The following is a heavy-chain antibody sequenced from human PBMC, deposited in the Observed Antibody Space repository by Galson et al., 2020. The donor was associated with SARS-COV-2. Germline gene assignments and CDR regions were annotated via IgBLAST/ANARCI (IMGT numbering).Heavy chain of an antibody. CDR1: GGSISSYY. J-gene: IGHJ6*02. V-gene: IGHV4-59*01. Sequence: SETLSLTCTASGGSISSYYWSWIRQPPGKGLEWIGYIYYSGSTNYNPSPTSRVTISVDTSKNQFSLKLSSVTAADTAVYYCARGDEYYDYWSGYSYGMDVWGQGTTVTVSS. D-gene: IGHD3-3*01. CDR2: IYYSGST. CDR3: ARGDEYYDYWSGYSYGMDV.